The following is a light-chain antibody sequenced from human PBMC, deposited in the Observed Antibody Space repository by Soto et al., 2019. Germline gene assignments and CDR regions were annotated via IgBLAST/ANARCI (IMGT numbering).Light chain of an antibody. V-gene: IGLV2-11*01. CDR2: DVS. CDR3: CSYAGIHVV. CDR1: SSDVGGYNY. Sequence: QSALTQPLSVSGSPGQSVTISCTGTSSDVGGYNYVSWYQQYPGKAPKLMIYDVSGRPSGVPDRFSGSKSGNTASLTISGLQAEDEADYYCCSYAGIHVVFGGGTKLTVL. J-gene: IGLJ2*01.